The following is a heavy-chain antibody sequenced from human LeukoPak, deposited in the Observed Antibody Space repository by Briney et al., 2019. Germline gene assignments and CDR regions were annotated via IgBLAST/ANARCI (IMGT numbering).Heavy chain of an antibody. CDR3: ASSLIKGSGSYTFDY. Sequence: PSETLSLTCAVSGYSISSGYYWGWIRQPPGKGLEWIGSIYHSGSTYYNPSLKSRVTISVDTSKNQFSLKLSSVTAADTAVYYCASSLIKGSGSYTFDYWGQGTPVTVSS. J-gene: IGHJ4*02. D-gene: IGHD3-10*01. V-gene: IGHV4-38-2*01. CDR1: GYSISSGYY. CDR2: IYHSGST.